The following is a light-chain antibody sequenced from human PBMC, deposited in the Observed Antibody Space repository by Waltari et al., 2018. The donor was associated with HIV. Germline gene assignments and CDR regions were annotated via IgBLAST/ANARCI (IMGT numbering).Light chain of an antibody. V-gene: IGLV2-8*01. CDR2: EVT. CDR3: SSYAGSNNVV. Sequence: QSALTQPPSASGSAGQSVSISCTGTSSDVGTYIYVSWYRQHPGKAPKLMVYEVTKRPSGVPDRFSGSKSGNTASLTVSGLQAEDEADYYCSSYAGSNNVVFGGGTKLTVL. J-gene: IGLJ2*01. CDR1: SSDVGTYIY.